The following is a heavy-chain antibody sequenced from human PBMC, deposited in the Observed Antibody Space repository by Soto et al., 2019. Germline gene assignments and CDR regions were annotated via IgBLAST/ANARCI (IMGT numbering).Heavy chain of an antibody. J-gene: IGHJ6*02. CDR2: ISAYNGNT. D-gene: IGHD2-15*01. CDR1: GGTFSSYA. CDR3: ARFSGGSYNTYYFYYGMDV. V-gene: IGHV1-18*01. Sequence: GASVKVSCKASGGTFSSYAISWVRQAPGQGLDWMGWISAYNGNTKYAQDLQGRVTMTTDTSTSTAYMELRSLRSDDTAVYYCARFSGGSYNTYYFYYGMDVWGQGTTVTVSS.